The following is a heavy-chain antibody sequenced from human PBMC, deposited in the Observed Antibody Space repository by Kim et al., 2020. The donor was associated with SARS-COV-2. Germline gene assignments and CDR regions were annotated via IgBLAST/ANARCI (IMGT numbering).Heavy chain of an antibody. CDR3: ARDSSSWYGSNYGMDV. Sequence: SETLSLTCTVSGGSISSYYWSWIRQPPGKGLEWIGYIYYSGSTNYNPSLKSRVTISVDTSKNQFSLKLSSVTAADTAVYYCARDSSSWYGSNYGMDVWGQGTTVTVSS. V-gene: IGHV4-59*01. D-gene: IGHD6-13*01. CDR1: GGSISSYY. CDR2: IYYSGST. J-gene: IGHJ6*02.